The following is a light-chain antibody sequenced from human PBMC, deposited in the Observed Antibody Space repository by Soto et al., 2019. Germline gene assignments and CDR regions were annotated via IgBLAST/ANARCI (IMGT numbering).Light chain of an antibody. J-gene: IGKJ1*01. CDR2: GAS. Sequence: ENVLTQSPGTLSLSPGERATLSCRASQTVYNGFLAWYQQKPGQAPRLLIYGASSRATGIPARFSGSGSGTDFTLTISNLEPEDFAVYYCQQHSHWPPWTFGQGTKVDIK. CDR1: QTVYNGF. CDR3: QQHSHWPPWT. V-gene: IGKV3D-20*02.